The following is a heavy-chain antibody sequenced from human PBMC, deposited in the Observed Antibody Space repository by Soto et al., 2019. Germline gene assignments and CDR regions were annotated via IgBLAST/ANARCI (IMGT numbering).Heavy chain of an antibody. CDR3: AKRTSGTTWGESDY. CDR2: ISGYSGNA. D-gene: IGHD4-17*01. Sequence: GASVKVSCKISGYIFSDYGINWVRQAPGQGLEWMGWISGYSGNANLAQKFQGRVTMTTDKSTRTAYMELRRLRSDDTAVYYCAKRTSGTTWGESDYWGQGTLVTVSS. V-gene: IGHV1-18*04. CDR1: GYIFSDYG. J-gene: IGHJ4*02.